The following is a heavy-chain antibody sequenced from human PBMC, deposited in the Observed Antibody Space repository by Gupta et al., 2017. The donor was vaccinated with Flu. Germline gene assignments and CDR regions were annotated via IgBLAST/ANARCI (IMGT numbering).Heavy chain of an antibody. CDR2: ITTSGII. Sequence: RQAPGKGLEWVSYITTSGIIFYADSVKGRFTISRDNAKNSLYLQMNSLRAEDTAVYYCARDPPGGWGWYFDYWGQGALVTVSS. CDR3: ARDPPGGWGWYFDY. V-gene: IGHV3-11*01. D-gene: IGHD5-12*01. J-gene: IGHJ4*02.